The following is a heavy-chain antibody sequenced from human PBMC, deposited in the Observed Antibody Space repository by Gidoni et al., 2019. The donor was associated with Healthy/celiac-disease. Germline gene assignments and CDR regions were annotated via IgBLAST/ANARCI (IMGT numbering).Heavy chain of an antibody. J-gene: IGHJ6*02. CDR1: GYTFTVYY. CDR3: ARDHGSYGHLDYYYYGMDV. CDR2: INTNSGGT. V-gene: IGHV1-2*04. Sequence: QVQLVQSGAELTTPVASLQVSCTASGYTFTVYYMHWVRQAPGQGLEWMGWINTNSGGTNYAKKFQGWVTMTRDKSISTAYMELSRLRSDDTAVYYCARDHGSYGHLDYYYYGMDVWGQGTTVTVS. D-gene: IGHD1-26*01.